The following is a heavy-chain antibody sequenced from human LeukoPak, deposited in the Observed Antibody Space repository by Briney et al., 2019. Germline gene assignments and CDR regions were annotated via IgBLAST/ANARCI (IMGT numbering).Heavy chain of an antibody. Sequence: SETLSRTCAVSAGSISNYYWSWLREPPGKGLEWIGYIYSSGSTNYNPSLKSRVTISVDTSKNQFSMKLSSVTAADTAVYYCARGTESLDYWGQGTLVTVSS. CDR3: ARGTESLDY. J-gene: IGHJ4*02. CDR1: AGSISNYY. D-gene: IGHD1-14*01. V-gene: IGHV4-4*09. CDR2: IYSSGST.